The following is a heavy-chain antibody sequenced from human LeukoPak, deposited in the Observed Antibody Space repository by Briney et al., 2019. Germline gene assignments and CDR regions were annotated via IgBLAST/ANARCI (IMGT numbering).Heavy chain of an antibody. D-gene: IGHD3-22*01. CDR2: ISGSGGST. Sequence: QPGGSLRLSCAASGFTFSSYAMSWVRQAPGKGLEWVSAISGSGGSTYYADSVKGRFTISRDNSKNTLYLQMNSLRAEDTAVYYCAKDGLYYYDSSGYPFDYWGQGTLVTVSS. CDR3: AKDGLYYYDSSGYPFDY. CDR1: GFTFSSYA. J-gene: IGHJ4*02. V-gene: IGHV3-23*01.